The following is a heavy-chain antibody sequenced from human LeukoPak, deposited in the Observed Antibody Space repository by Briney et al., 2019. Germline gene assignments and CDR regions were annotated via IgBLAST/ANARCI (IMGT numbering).Heavy chain of an antibody. CDR2: ISYDGSNK. Sequence: GGSLRLSCAASGFTFSSYAMHWVRQAPGKGLEWVAVISYDGSNKYYADSVKGRFTISRDNSKNTLSLQMNGLRVEDTAVYYCASNLYSSGPYYFDYWGQGTLVTVSS. V-gene: IGHV3-30-3*01. J-gene: IGHJ4*02. CDR3: ASNLYSSGPYYFDY. CDR1: GFTFSSYA. D-gene: IGHD6-19*01.